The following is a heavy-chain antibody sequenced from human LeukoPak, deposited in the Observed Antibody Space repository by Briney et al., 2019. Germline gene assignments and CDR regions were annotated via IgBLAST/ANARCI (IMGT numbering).Heavy chain of an antibody. CDR2: IFANGDRT. CDR3: ARLYYYDSSGYYDY. V-gene: IGHV3-23*01. D-gene: IGHD3-22*01. Sequence: PGGSLRLSCVASGLTFSNYAMTWVRQTPGKGLEWVSTIFANGDRTDYTDSVKGRFTISRDNSKNTLYLQMNSLRAEDTAVYYCARLYYYDSSGYYDYWGQGTLVTVSS. J-gene: IGHJ4*02. CDR1: GLTFSNYA.